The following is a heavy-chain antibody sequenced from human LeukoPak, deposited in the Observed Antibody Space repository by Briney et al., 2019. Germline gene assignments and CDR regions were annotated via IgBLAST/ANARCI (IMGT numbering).Heavy chain of an antibody. Sequence: GGSLRLSCAASGFTFSIYGMHWVRQAPGKGLEWVAVIWNDGSNKYYADSVKGRFTISRDNSKNTLYLQMNSLRAEDTAVYSCARSSGPFDYWGQGTLVTVSS. CDR2: IWNDGSNK. CDR3: ARSSGPFDY. V-gene: IGHV3-33*01. CDR1: GFTFSIYG. J-gene: IGHJ4*02. D-gene: IGHD3-10*01.